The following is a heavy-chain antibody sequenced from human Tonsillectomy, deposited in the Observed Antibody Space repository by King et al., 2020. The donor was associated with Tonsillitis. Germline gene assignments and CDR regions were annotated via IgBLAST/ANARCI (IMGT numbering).Heavy chain of an antibody. J-gene: IGHJ3*01. D-gene: IGHD1-26*01. Sequence: VQLQESGPGLVKPSQTLSLTCSVSGDSIISASYYWSWIRQPAGQGLEWLGRIHTSGNTNYKPSLKSRLTISVDTSKNQFSLKLTSVTATDTAVYYCARAKSGAFDVWGQGTMVTVSS. V-gene: IGHV4-61*02. CDR3: ARAKSGAFDV. CDR1: GDSIISASYY. CDR2: IHTSGNT.